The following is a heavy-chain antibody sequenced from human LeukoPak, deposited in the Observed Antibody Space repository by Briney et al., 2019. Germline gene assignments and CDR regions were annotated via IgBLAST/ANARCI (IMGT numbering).Heavy chain of an antibody. CDR1: GYTFTSYY. V-gene: IGHV1-46*01. Sequence: ASVKVSCKASGYTFTSYYMHWVRQARGQGLEWMGIINPSGGSTSYAQKFQGRVTMTRDTSTSTVYMELSSLRSEDTAVYYCARGGPMTYGSGKRGKIDYWGQGTLVTVSS. CDR2: INPSGGST. J-gene: IGHJ4*02. CDR3: ARGGPMTYGSGKRGKIDY. D-gene: IGHD3-10*01.